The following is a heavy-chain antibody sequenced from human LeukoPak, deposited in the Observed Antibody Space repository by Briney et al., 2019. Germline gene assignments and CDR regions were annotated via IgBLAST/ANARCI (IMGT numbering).Heavy chain of an antibody. D-gene: IGHD3-16*01. V-gene: IGHV4-34*01. Sequence: SETLSLTCAVYGGSFSGYYWSWIRQPPGEGLEWIGEINHSGSTNYNPSLKSRVTISVDTSKNQFSLKLSSVTAADTAVYYCARVYDYVCAVDYWGQGTLVTVSS. J-gene: IGHJ4*02. CDR2: INHSGST. CDR3: ARVYDYVCAVDY. CDR1: GGSFSGYY.